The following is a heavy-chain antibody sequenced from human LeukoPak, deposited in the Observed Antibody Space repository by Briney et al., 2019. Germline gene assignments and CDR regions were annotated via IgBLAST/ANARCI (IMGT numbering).Heavy chain of an antibody. D-gene: IGHD1-26*01. CDR2: IKSKTDGGTT. CDR1: GFTFSSYA. V-gene: IGHV3-15*01. CDR3: TTDIVGAADYHMDV. J-gene: IGHJ6*03. Sequence: PGGSLRLSCAASGFTFSSYAMYWVRQAPGKGLEWVGRIKSKTDGGTTDYAAPVKGRFTISRDDSKNTLYLQMNSLKTEDTAVYYCTTDIVGAADYHMDVWGKGTTVTVSS.